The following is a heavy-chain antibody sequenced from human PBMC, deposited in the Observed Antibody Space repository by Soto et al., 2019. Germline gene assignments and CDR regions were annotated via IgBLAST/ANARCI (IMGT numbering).Heavy chain of an antibody. CDR2: IYYSGST. CDR3: ARFPRITMVRGPPLGGMDV. J-gene: IGHJ6*02. V-gene: IGHV4-39*01. Sequence: QLQLQESGPGLVKPSETLSLTCTVSGGSISSSSYYWGWIRQPPGKGLEWIGSIYYSGSTYYNPSLKSRVTISVDTSKNQFSLKLSSVTAADTAVYYCARFPRITMVRGPPLGGMDVWGQGTTVTVSS. CDR1: GGSISSSSYY. D-gene: IGHD3-10*01.